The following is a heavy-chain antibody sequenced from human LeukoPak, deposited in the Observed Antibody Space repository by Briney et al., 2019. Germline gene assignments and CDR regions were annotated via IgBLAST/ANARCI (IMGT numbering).Heavy chain of an antibody. Sequence: GGSLRLSCAASGFTFSSYWMSWVRQAPGKGLEWVANIEQDGSEKFYVDSVKGRFTISRDNAKNSLYLQMNSLKTEDTAVYYCTTEAYSSGSPGGYFDYWGQGTLVTVSS. CDR1: GFTFSSYW. D-gene: IGHD6-19*01. V-gene: IGHV3-7*05. CDR3: TTEAYSSGSPGGYFDY. CDR2: IEQDGSEK. J-gene: IGHJ4*02.